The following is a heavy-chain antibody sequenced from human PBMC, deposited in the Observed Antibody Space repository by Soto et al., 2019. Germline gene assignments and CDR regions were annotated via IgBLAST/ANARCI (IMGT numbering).Heavy chain of an antibody. Sequence: TLSLTCTVSGGSISSGSYYWDWIRQPPGKGLEWIGSIYYSGSTYYNPSLKSRVTIFVDTSKNQFSLKLSSVTAADTAVYYCARHHLSRKVFHIWGQGTMVTVSS. V-gene: IGHV4-39*01. CDR2: IYYSGST. CDR3: ARHHLSRKVFHI. J-gene: IGHJ3*02. CDR1: GGSISSGSYY.